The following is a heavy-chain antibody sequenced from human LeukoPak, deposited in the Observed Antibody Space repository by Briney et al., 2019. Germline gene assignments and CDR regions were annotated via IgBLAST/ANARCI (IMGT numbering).Heavy chain of an antibody. Sequence: GGSLRLSCAASGFTFSSSSMNWVRQAPGKGLEWVSYISSSGSTIYYADSVKGRFTISRDNSKNTLYLQMNSLRAEDTAVYYCAREPPEYYYGSGSYYAFDIWAKGQWSPSLQ. CDR1: GFTFSSSS. J-gene: IGHJ3*02. CDR2: ISSSGSTI. D-gene: IGHD3-10*01. V-gene: IGHV3-48*01. CDR3: AREPPEYYYGSGSYYAFDI.